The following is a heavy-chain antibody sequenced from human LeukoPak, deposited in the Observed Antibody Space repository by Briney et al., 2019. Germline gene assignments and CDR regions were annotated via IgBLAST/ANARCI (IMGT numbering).Heavy chain of an antibody. J-gene: IGHJ4*02. D-gene: IGHD5-24*01. CDR2: INPSGGGT. Sequence: GASVKVSCKVSGYTFTTYYMHWVRQAPGQGLVWMGLINPSGGGTRYAQKFQGRVTMTRDTSTSTVYMELSSLRSEDTAVYYCASGYKTVSVFDHWGQGTLVTVSS. CDR3: ASGYKTVSVFDH. V-gene: IGHV1-46*01. CDR1: GYTFTTYY.